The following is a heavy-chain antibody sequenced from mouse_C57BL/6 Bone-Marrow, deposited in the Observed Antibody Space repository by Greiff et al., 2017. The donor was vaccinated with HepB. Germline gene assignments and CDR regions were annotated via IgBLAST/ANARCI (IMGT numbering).Heavy chain of an antibody. D-gene: IGHD4-1*01. CDR2: INPNNGGT. CDR3: ARSPLGLFDY. J-gene: IGHJ2*01. Sequence: EVQLQQSGPELVKPGASVKMSCKASGYTFTDYNMHWVKQSHGKSLEWIGYINPNNGGTSYNQKFKGKATLTVNKSSSTAYMELRSLTSEDSAVYFCARSPLGLFDYWGQGTTLTVSS. CDR1: GYTFTDYN. V-gene: IGHV1-22*01.